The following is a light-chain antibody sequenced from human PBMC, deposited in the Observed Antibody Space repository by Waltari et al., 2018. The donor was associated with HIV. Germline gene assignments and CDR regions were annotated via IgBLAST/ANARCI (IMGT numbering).Light chain of an antibody. V-gene: IGKV3-11*01. J-gene: IGKJ2*01. CDR2: DVS. CDR1: QTVSGS. Sequence: VLTQSPDTLSLSLGERATLSCWASQTVSGSLAWSQHRPGQPPKHLIYDVSKIATHILGRFSGSASGTDFTLTISSLQPDDLAVYYCHHRDNWPLHTFGQGTKLEI. CDR3: HHRDNWPLHT.